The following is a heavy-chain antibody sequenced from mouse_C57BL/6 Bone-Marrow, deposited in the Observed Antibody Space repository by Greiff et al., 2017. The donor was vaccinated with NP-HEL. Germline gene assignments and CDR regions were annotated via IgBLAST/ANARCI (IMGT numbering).Heavy chain of an antibody. J-gene: IGHJ4*01. D-gene: IGHD2-3*01. CDR2: IDPEDGET. Sequence: EVQLQQSGAELVKPGASVKLSCTASGFNIKDYYMHWVKQRTEQGLVWIGRIDPEDGETKYAPTFQGKATITEDTSSNTAYLQLSSLTSDDTAVYYCARWLLRLDYWGQGTSVTVSS. CDR1: GFNIKDYY. CDR3: ARWLLRLDY. V-gene: IGHV14-2*01.